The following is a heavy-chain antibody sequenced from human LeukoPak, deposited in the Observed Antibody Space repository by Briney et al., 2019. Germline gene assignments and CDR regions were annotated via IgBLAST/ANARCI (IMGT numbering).Heavy chain of an antibody. CDR2: MNPNSGNT. J-gene: IGHJ3*02. CDR1: GYTFTSYD. Sequence: ASVKVSCKASGYTFTSYDINWVRQATGQGLEWMGWMNPNSGNTGYAQKFQGRVTMTRNTSISTAYMELSSLRSGDTAVYYCARVSAFGGVIVLVRDAFDIWGQGTMVTVSS. V-gene: IGHV1-8*01. CDR3: ARVSAFGGVIVLVRDAFDI. D-gene: IGHD3-16*02.